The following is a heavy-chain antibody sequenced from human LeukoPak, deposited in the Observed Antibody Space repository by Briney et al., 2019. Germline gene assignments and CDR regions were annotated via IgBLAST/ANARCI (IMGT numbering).Heavy chain of an antibody. CDR1: GYTFSSYG. J-gene: IGHJ4*02. D-gene: IGHD2-2*01. CDR3: ARDGKPYCSSTSCPIRFDY. Sequence: ASVKVSCKASGYTFSSYGLSWVRQAPGQGLEWMGWISAYNGNTNYAQNLQGRVTMTTDTSTSTAYVELRSLRSDDTAMYYCARDGKPYCSSTSCPIRFDYWGQGTLVTVSS. CDR2: ISAYNGNT. V-gene: IGHV1-18*01.